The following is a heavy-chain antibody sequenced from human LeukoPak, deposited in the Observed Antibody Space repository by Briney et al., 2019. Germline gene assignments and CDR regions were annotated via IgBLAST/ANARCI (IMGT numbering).Heavy chain of an antibody. CDR1: GFTFSSYA. CDR2: ISYDGSNK. J-gene: IGHJ4*02. Sequence: PGRSLRLSCAASGFTFSSYAMHWVRQAPGKGLEWVAVISYDGSNKYYADSVKGRFTISRDNSKNTLYLQMNSLRAEDTAVYYCARESGVFGVVPLYFDYWGQGTLVTVSS. V-gene: IGHV3-30-3*01. D-gene: IGHD3-3*01. CDR3: ARESGVFGVVPLYFDY.